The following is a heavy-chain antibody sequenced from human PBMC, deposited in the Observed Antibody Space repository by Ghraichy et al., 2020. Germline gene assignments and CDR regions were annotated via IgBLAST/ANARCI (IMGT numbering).Heavy chain of an antibody. CDR3: TKLWGYLDAFDI. V-gene: IGHV3-9*01. Sequence: GGSLRLSCAASGFTFDDYVMHWVRQAPGKGLEWVSGISPNSHDIGYADSVKGRFTISRDNAKNSLYLQMNSLKAEDTALYFCTKLWGYLDAFDIWGQGTMVSVSS. D-gene: IGHD7-27*01. CDR1: GFTFDDYV. CDR2: ISPNSHDI. J-gene: IGHJ3*02.